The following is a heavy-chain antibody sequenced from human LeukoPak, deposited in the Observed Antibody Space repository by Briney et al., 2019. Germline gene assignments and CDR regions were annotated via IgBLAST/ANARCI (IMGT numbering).Heavy chain of an antibody. CDR1: GLTFSSYG. J-gene: IGHJ6*04. CDR2: ISGSGGST. D-gene: IGHD3-10*01. V-gene: IGHV3-23*01. Sequence: GGSLRLSCAASGLTFSSYGMSWVRQAPGKGLEWLSVISGSGGSTYYADSRKGRLSISRDTSKNLLYLQLGSLRAEDTAVYYCAKSAVRGVIHYGMDVWDKGTTVTVSS. CDR3: AKSAVRGVIHYGMDV.